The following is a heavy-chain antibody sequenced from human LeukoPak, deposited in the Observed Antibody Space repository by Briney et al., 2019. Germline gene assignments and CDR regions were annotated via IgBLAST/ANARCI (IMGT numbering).Heavy chain of an antibody. CDR3: ARDLDSSSWYPTYYYGMDV. V-gene: IGHV1-18*01. CDR2: ISAYNGNT. D-gene: IGHD6-13*01. CDR1: GYTFTSYG. J-gene: IGHJ6*02. Sequence: ASVKVSCKASGYTFTSYGISWVRQAPGQGLEWMGWISAYNGNTNYAQKLQGRVTMTTDTSTSTAYMELRSLRSDDTAAYYCARDLDSSSWYPTYYYGMDVWGQGTTVTVSS.